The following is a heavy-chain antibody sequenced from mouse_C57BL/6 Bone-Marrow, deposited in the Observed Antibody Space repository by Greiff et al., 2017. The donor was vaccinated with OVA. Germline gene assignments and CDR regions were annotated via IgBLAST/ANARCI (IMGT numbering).Heavy chain of an antibody. J-gene: IGHJ4*01. V-gene: IGHV2-9-1*01. CDR2: IWTGGGT. Sequence: VKLQESGPGLVAPSQSLSITCTVSGFSLTSYAISWVRQPPGKGLEWLGVIWTGGGTNYNSALKSRLSISKDNSKSQVFLKMNSLQTDDTAMYYCARNLNYGNYYAMDYWGQGTSVTVSS. CDR1: GFSLTSYA. D-gene: IGHD1-1*01. CDR3: ARNLNYGNYYAMDY.